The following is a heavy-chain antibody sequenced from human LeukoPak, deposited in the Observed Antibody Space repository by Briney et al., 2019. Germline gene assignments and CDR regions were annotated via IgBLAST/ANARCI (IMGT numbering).Heavy chain of an antibody. D-gene: IGHD5-12*01. Sequence: GGSLRLSCAASGFTFDDYAMHWARQAPGEGLEWVSGISWNSGSIGYADSVKGRFTISRDDAKNSLYLQMNSLRAEDTALYYCAKDIDATPVDAFDIWGQGTMVTVSS. V-gene: IGHV3-9*01. CDR2: ISWNSGSI. CDR1: GFTFDDYA. J-gene: IGHJ3*02. CDR3: AKDIDATPVDAFDI.